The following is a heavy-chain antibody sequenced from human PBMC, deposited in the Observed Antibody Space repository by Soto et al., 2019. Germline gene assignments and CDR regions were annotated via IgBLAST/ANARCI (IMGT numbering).Heavy chain of an antibody. D-gene: IGHD3-10*01. CDR1: GYTFTSYG. CDR2: ISAYNGNT. V-gene: IGHV1-18*01. Sequence: VASVKVSCKASGYTFTSYGISWVRQAPGQGLEWMGWISAYNGNTNYAQKLQGRVTMTTGTSTSTAYMELRSLRSDDTAVYYCARVASGVTMVRGVPDYWGQGTLVTVSS. CDR3: ARVASGVTMVRGVPDY. J-gene: IGHJ4*02.